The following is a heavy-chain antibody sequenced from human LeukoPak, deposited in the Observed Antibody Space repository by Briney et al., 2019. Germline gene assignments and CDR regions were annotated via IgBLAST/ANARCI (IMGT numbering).Heavy chain of an antibody. J-gene: IGHJ4*02. D-gene: IGHD3-9*01. CDR3: ARLSKGRYFDYIFDY. V-gene: IGHV4-34*01. CDR1: GGSFSGYY. Sequence: SETLSLTCAVYGGSFSGYYWSWIRQPPGEGLQWIGNVYYTGSTYYNPSLNSRVTMSVDTSQNQFSLKMTSVTAADTAVYYCARLSKGRYFDYIFDYWGQGTLVTVSS. CDR2: VYYTGST.